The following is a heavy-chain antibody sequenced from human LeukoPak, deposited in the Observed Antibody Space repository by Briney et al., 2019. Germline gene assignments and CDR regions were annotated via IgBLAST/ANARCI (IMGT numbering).Heavy chain of an antibody. Sequence: SETLSLTCTVSGGSISSGSYYWSWIRQPAGKGLEWIGRIYTTGSTNYNPSLKSRVTMSVDTSMNQFSLKLSSVTAADTAVYYCARVTGTTLYYYMDVWGKGTTVTVSS. D-gene: IGHD1-7*01. V-gene: IGHV4-61*02. J-gene: IGHJ6*03. CDR1: GGSISSGSYY. CDR3: ARVTGTTLYYYMDV. CDR2: IYTTGST.